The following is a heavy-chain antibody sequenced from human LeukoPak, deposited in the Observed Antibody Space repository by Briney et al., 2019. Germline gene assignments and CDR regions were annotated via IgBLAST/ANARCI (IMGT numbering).Heavy chain of an antibody. J-gene: IGHJ6*02. CDR3: ARGPRGTVVVSPNKALDV. V-gene: IGHV4-34*01. D-gene: IGHD2-21*01. Sequence: SETLSLTCAVYGGSFSGYYWSWIRQPPGKGLEWIGEINHSGSTNYNPSLKSRVTISVDTSKNQFSLKLSSVTAADTAVYYCARGPRGTVVVSPNKALDVWGQGTTVTVSS. CDR1: GGSFSGYY. CDR2: INHSGST.